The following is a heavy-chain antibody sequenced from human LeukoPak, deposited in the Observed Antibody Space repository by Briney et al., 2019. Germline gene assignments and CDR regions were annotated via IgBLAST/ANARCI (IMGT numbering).Heavy chain of an antibody. Sequence: GASVKVSCKASGYTFTSYGISWVRQAPGQGLEWMGWISAYNGNTNYAQKLQGRVTMTTGTSTSTAYMELRSLRSDDTAVYYCARGATYYYDSSGYYFDYWGQGTLVTVSS. J-gene: IGHJ4*02. V-gene: IGHV1-18*01. CDR1: GYTFTSYG. CDR2: ISAYNGNT. CDR3: ARGATYYYDSSGYYFDY. D-gene: IGHD3-22*01.